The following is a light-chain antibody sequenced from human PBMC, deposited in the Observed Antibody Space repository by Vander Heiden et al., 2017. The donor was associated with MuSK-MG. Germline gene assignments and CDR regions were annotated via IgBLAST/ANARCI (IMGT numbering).Light chain of an antibody. CDR1: RSDDGGYNL. V-gene: IGLV2-23*02. J-gene: IGLJ2*01. CDR2: AVI. CDR3: CSCEVSSNYGV. Sequence: QSALTQPASVSGSPGHSITISCTGTRSDDGGYNLVSWYQQPPGKAPNRMMYAVIKRPSGVPNRFSGSKSGNTASLTINGLQAEDEADDDCCSCEVSSNYGVFGGGTKLTVL.